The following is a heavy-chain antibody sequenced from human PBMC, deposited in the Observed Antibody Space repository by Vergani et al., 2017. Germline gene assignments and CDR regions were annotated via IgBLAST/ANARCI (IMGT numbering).Heavy chain of an antibody. Sequence: QVQLVQSGAEVKKPGSSVKVSCKASGGTFSSYAISWVRQAPGQGLEWMGGIIPIFGTANYAQKFQGRVTITADESTSTAYMELSSLRSEDTAVYYCASLSGYYGSGSYRDPVHYYYYMDVWGKGTTVTVSS. V-gene: IGHV1-69*12. CDR1: GGTFSSYA. CDR2: IIPIFGTA. CDR3: ASLSGYYGSGSYRDPVHYYYYMDV. D-gene: IGHD3-10*01. J-gene: IGHJ6*03.